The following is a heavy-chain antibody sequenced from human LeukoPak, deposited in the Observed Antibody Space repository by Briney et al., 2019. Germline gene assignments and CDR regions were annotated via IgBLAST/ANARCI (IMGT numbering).Heavy chain of an antibody. D-gene: IGHD6-13*01. CDR3: ARLSSSWYQDWYFDL. J-gene: IGHJ2*01. Sequence: PSETLSLTCTVSGYSISSGYYWGWIRQPPGKGLEWIGNIYPTGSTYYNPSLKSRVTISVDTSKKQFSLKLSSVTAADTAVYYCARLSSSWYQDWYFDLWGRGTLVTVSS. CDR1: GYSISSGYY. V-gene: IGHV4-38-2*02. CDR2: IYPTGST.